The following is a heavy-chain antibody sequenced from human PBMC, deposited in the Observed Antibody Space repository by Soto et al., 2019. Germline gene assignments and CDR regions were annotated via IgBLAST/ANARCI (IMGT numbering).Heavy chain of an antibody. V-gene: IGHV3-21*01. CDR3: VRGYGMDV. CDR1: GFSFSTYN. Sequence: EVQLVESGGGLVKPGGSLRLSCGASGFSFSTYNMNWVRQAPGKGLEWVSCISRTVGSNIYYADSVKGRFTISRDNAKNSLYLQMNSLRAEDTAVYYCVRGYGMDVWGQGTTVIVSS. CDR2: ISRTVGSNI. J-gene: IGHJ6*02.